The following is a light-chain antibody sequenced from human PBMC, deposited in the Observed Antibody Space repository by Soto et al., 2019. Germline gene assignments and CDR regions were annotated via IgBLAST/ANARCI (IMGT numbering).Light chain of an antibody. CDR1: SSNIGNNY. Sequence: QSVLTQPPSVSAAPGKKVTISCSGSSSNIGNNYVSWYQQLPGTAPKLLIYENNKRPSGIPDRFSGSKSGTSATLGITGLQTGDEADYYCGTWDSSLSGGVFGGGTQLTVL. CDR3: GTWDSSLSGGV. J-gene: IGLJ3*02. V-gene: IGLV1-51*02. CDR2: ENN.